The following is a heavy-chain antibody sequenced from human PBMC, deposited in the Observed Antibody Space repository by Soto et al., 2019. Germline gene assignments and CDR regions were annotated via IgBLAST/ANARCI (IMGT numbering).Heavy chain of an antibody. CDR2: VNGDGSST. CDR3: ARGGSTDFYGLLDL. D-gene: IGHD3-16*01. V-gene: IGHV3-74*01. Sequence: EVQLVESGGASVQPGGSLRLCYAASGFSLSKYWMHWVRQAPGKGLEWVSRVNGDGSSTTYADSVSGRFIISRDNAKNTVFLQMSSLRTDETARYYCARGGSTDFYGLLDLWGQGTQVIVSS. CDR1: GFSLSKYW. J-gene: IGHJ5*02.